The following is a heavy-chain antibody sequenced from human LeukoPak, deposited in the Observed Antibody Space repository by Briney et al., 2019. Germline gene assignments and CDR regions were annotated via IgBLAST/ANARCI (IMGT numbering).Heavy chain of an antibody. Sequence: SGTLSLTCAVSGGSISSSNWWSWVRQPPGKXXXXXGEIYHSGSTNYNPSLKSRVTISVDKSKNQFSLKLSSVTAADTAVYYCARVRGSGSPVPFDYWGQGTLVTVSS. CDR2: IYHSGST. CDR1: GGSISSSNW. J-gene: IGHJ4*02. CDR3: ARVRGSGSPVPFDY. D-gene: IGHD3-10*01. V-gene: IGHV4-4*02.